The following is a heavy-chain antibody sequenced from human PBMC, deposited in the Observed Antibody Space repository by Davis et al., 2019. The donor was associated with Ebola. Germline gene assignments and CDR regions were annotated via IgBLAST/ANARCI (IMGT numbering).Heavy chain of an antibody. CDR3: TTPGGQDSGYDVFDI. Sequence: SVPVSRLASLYSLPHYYMHWLRQAPAPGLEWMGMIYPHDRRTIYAQKFHGRVTVTRDTSTTTVYMDLSSLRSEDTALYYCTTPGGQDSGYDVFDIWGQGTMVTVSS. J-gene: IGHJ3*02. D-gene: IGHD5-12*01. CDR1: LYSLPHYY. CDR2: IYPHDRRT. V-gene: IGHV1-46*03.